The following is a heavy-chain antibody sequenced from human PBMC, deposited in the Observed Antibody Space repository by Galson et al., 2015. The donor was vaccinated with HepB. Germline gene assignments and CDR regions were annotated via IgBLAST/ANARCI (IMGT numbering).Heavy chain of an antibody. CDR2: IRHDGSNK. V-gene: IGHV3-30*02. J-gene: IGHJ6*02. D-gene: IGHD6-19*01. Sequence: SLRLSCAASGFTFSSYGMHWVRQAPGKGLEWVAFIRHDGSNKYYADSVKGRFTISRDNSKNTLYLQMNSLRAEDTVVYYCAKGRNWYSSGWFYYYYGMDVWGQGTTVTVSS. CDR1: GFTFSSYG. CDR3: AKGRNWYSSGWFYYYYGMDV.